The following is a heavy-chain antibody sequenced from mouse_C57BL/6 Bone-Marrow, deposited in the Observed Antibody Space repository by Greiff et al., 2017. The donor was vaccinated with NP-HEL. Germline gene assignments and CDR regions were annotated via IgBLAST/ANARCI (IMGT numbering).Heavy chain of an antibody. CDR3: TRRGRSTTVVARGYFDV. V-gene: IGHV5-9-1*02. J-gene: IGHJ1*03. D-gene: IGHD1-1*01. CDR2: ISSGGDYI. CDR1: GFTFSSYA. Sequence: EVKLVESGEGLVKPGGSLKLSCAASGFTFSSYAMSWVRQTPEKRLEWVAYISSGGDYIYYADTVKGRFTISRDNARNTLYLQMSSLKSEDTAMYYCTRRGRSTTVVARGYFDVWGTGTTVTVSS.